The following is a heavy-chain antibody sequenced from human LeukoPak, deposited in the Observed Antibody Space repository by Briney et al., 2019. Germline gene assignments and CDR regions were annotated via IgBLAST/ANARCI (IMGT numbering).Heavy chain of an antibody. CDR3: ARDFPDYSSHFDY. Sequence: ASVKVSCKASGYTFTSYAIHWVRQAPGQGLEWMGWITPSDGTNYPQKFQGRVAITWDTSITTAYMDLTRLTSDDTAVYYCARDFPDYSSHFDYWGQGTLVTVSS. V-gene: IGHV1-2*02. J-gene: IGHJ4*02. CDR2: ITPSDGT. D-gene: IGHD6-19*01. CDR1: GYTFTSYA.